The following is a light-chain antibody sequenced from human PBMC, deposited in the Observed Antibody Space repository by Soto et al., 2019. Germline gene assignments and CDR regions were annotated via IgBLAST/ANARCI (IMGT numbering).Light chain of an antibody. Sequence: IQLTQSPSSLSSSMGDIFTITCGASQGIINYLAWYQQKPGKAPKLLIYGASTLQGGVPSRFSGSGSGTDFTLTVSSLQPEDLATYYCQQLFMYPPTFGPGTKVDIK. CDR1: QGIINY. J-gene: IGKJ3*01. CDR2: GAS. CDR3: QQLFMYPPT. V-gene: IGKV1-9*01.